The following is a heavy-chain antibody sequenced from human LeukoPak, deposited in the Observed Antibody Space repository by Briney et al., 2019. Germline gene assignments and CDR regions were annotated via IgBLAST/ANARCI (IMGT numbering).Heavy chain of an antibody. CDR3: ARDGGEWYYYYGMDV. V-gene: IGHV3-74*01. CDR2: INSDGSST. Sequence: GGSLRLSCAASGFTFSSYWMHWVRQAPGKGLVWVSRINSDGSSTSYADSVKGRFTISRDNAKNTLYLQMNSLRAEDTAVYYCARDGGEWYYYYGMDVWGQGTTVTVSS. J-gene: IGHJ6*02. D-gene: IGHD3-10*01. CDR1: GFTFSSYW.